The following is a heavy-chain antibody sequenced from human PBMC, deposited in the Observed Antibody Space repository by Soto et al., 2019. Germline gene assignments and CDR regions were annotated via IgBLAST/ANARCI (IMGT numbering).Heavy chain of an antibody. V-gene: IGHV1-69*13. D-gene: IGHD6-19*01. Sequence: ASVTVSCNAPGGTFSSYAISWVRQAPGQGLEWMGGIIPIFGTANYPQKFQGRVTITADESTSTDYMELSSVRSEDTAVYYCSRVAPVAEGGYYYYGMDVWGQGTPVTVSS. CDR2: IIPIFGTA. CDR3: SRVAPVAEGGYYYYGMDV. J-gene: IGHJ6*02. CDR1: GGTFSSYA.